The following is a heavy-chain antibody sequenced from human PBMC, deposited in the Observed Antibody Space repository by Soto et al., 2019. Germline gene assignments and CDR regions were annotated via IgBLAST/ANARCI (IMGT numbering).Heavy chain of an antibody. Sequence: ASVKVSCKASGYTFTSYDINWVRQATGQGLEWMGWMNPNSGNTGYAQKFQGRVTMTRNTSISTAYMELSSLRSEDTAVYYCVRGVGYCSSTSCYVSPSDFDYWGQGTLVTVSS. J-gene: IGHJ4*02. CDR2: MNPNSGNT. CDR3: VRGVGYCSSTSCYVSPSDFDY. D-gene: IGHD2-2*01. CDR1: GYTFTSYD. V-gene: IGHV1-8*01.